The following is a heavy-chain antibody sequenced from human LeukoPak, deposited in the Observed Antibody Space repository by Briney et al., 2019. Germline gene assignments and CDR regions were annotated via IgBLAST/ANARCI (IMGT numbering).Heavy chain of an antibody. J-gene: IGHJ4*02. D-gene: IGHD3-22*01. V-gene: IGHV1-18*01. CDR1: GYTFTSYG. CDR3: AGETSAYYSADY. CDR2: ISAYNGNT. Sequence: ASVKVSCKASGYTFTSYGINWVRQAPGQGLEWMGRISAYNGNTNYAQKFQGRVTMTTDTSTTTAYMELRSLRYDDTAVYYCAGETSAYYSADYWGQGTLVTVSS.